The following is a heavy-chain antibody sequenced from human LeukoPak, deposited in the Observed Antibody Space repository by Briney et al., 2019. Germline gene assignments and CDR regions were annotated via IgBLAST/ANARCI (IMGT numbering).Heavy chain of an antibody. CDR1: GFTFSSYS. CDR3: ARVRGYSGYDYFYFDD. CDR2: ISSSSSYI. D-gene: IGHD5-12*01. V-gene: IGHV3-21*01. Sequence: GGSLRLSCAASGFTFSSYSMNWVRQAPGKGLEWVSSISSSSSYIYYADSVKGRFTISRDNAKNSLYLQMNSLRAEDTAMYYCARVRGYSGYDYFYFDDWGQGTLVTVSS. J-gene: IGHJ4*02.